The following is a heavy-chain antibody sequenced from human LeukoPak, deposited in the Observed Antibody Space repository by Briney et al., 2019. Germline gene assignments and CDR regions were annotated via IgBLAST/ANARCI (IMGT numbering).Heavy chain of an antibody. CDR1: GYTFTIDG. D-gene: IGHD2-2*01. CDR2: ISAYNGNT. J-gene: IGHJ5*02. Sequence: ASVKVSPKASGYTFTIDGTRRVRDGPGQRLERTGWISAYNGNTNYAQKLQGRVTMTTDTSTSTAYMELRSLRSDDTAVYYCARVDQLLSRFDPWGQGTLVTVSS. CDR3: ARVDQLLSRFDP. V-gene: IGHV1-18*01.